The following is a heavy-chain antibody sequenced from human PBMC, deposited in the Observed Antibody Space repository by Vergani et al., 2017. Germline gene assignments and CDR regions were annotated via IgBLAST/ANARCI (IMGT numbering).Heavy chain of an antibody. CDR3: ARGRCLGGSCYKPLFDY. V-gene: IGHV4-61*02. J-gene: IGHJ4*02. D-gene: IGHD2-15*01. Sequence: QVQLQESGPGLVKPSQTLSLTCTVSGGSINSHNYYWSWIRQPAGKGLEWIGRSHTSGSTNYNPSLKSRVNMSEDTSKNQFCLNLTSVTAADTAVYFCARGRCLGGSCYKPLFDYGGQGILVTVSS. CDR1: GGSINSHNYY. CDR2: SHTSGST.